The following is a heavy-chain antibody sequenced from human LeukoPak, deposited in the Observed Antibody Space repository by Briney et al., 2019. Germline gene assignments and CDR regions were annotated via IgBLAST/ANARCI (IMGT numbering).Heavy chain of an antibody. V-gene: IGHV3-23*01. CDR1: GLNFRAYG. CDR3: ARDYFGSGTYYPYQYYGMDV. Sequence: GGSLRLSRAASGLNFRAYGMSWVRQAPGKGLEWVSTISGSGDSTYHADSVKGRFTISRDNSKNTLSLQMNSLRAEDTAVYFCARDYFGSGTYYPYQYYGMDVWGQGTTVTVSS. D-gene: IGHD3-10*01. CDR2: ISGSGDST. J-gene: IGHJ6*02.